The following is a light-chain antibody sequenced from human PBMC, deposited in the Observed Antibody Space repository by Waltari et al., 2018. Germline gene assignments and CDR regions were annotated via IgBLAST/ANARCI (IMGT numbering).Light chain of an antibody. V-gene: IGLV1-47*01. J-gene: IGLJ3*02. CDR1: SSNIGSNY. CDR2: TSD. Sequence: QSVLTQPPSASGTPGQRVTISWSGSSSNIGSNYGYWYQQLPGTAPKLLIYTSDHRPSGVPDRFSGSKSGTSASLAISGLRSEDEADYYCAAWDDSLSGRVFGGGTKLTVL. CDR3: AAWDDSLSGRV.